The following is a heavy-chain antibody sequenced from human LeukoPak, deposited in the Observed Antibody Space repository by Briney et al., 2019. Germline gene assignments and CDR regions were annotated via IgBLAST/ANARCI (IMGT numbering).Heavy chain of an antibody. CDR2: ISSSSSYI. J-gene: IGHJ3*02. D-gene: IGHD2-15*01. CDR3: ARKAVAGAFDI. V-gene: IGHV3-21*01. CDR1: GFTFSSYS. Sequence: GGSLRLSCAASGFTFSSYSMNWVRQAPGKGLEWVSSISSSSSYIYYADSVKGRFTISRDNAKNSLYLQTNSLRAEDTAVYYCARKAVAGAFDIWGQGTMVTVSS.